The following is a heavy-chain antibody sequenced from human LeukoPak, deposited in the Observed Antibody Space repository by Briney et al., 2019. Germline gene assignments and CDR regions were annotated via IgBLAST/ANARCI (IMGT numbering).Heavy chain of an antibody. Sequence: ASVKVSCKASGYTFTGYYMHWVRQAPGQGLEWMGWINPNSGGTNYAQKFQGRVTMTRDTSIRTAYMELSRLRSDDTAVYYCARDHLRRDGFDYWGQGTLVTVSS. V-gene: IGHV1-2*02. CDR2: INPNSGGT. J-gene: IGHJ4*02. CDR3: ARDHLRRDGFDY. CDR1: GYTFTGYY. D-gene: IGHD5-24*01.